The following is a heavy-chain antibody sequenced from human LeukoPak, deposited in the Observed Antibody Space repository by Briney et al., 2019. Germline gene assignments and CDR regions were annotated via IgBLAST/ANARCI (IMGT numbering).Heavy chain of an antibody. V-gene: IGHV4-30-4*08. CDR2: IYYSGST. J-gene: IGHJ4*02. CDR3: ARERGRYGSGSYSVDY. Sequence: PSETLSLTCTVSGGSISSGDYYWSWIRQPPGKGLEWIGYIYYSGSTYYNPSLKSRVTISVDTSKNQFSLKLSSVTAADTAVYHCARERGRYGSGSYSVDYWGQGTLVTVSS. D-gene: IGHD3-10*01. CDR1: GGSISSGDYY.